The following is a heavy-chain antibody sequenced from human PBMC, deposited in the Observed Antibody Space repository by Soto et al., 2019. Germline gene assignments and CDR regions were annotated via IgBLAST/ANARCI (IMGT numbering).Heavy chain of an antibody. Sequence: WASVEVSCKASGDNITGYYMPCVRQAPGQVLEWMGWINPNTDGTNYAQKFQGRVTMTRDTSISTAYMELSRLRSDDAAVYYCARGRPYYYDRSGYFSLDSWGQGTLVNVSS. CDR2: INPNTDGT. CDR3: ARGRPYYYDRSGYFSLDS. V-gene: IGHV1-2*02. CDR1: GDNITGYY. D-gene: IGHD3-22*01. J-gene: IGHJ4*02.